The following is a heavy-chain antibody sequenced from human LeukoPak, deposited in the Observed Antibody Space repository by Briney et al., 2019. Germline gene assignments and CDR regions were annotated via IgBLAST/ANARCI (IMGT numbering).Heavy chain of an antibody. CDR1: GFTFSSYT. D-gene: IGHD3-22*01. J-gene: IGHJ4*02. CDR2: ITSSSSYI. V-gene: IGHV3-21*01. CDR3: AKDDYYDTSGYRD. Sequence: GGSLRLSCAASGFTFSSYTMNWVRQAPGKGLEWVSSITSSSSYIYYADSVMGRFTISRDNANNSLYLQMNSLRAEDTAVYYCAKDDYYDTSGYRDWGQGTLVTVSS.